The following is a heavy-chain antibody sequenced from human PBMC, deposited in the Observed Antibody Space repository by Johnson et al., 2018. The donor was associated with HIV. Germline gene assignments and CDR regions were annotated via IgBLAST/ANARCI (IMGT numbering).Heavy chain of an antibody. V-gene: IGHV3-7*03. CDR2: IKQAGSEK. CDR1: GFTVSSSY. D-gene: IGHD4-23*01. J-gene: IGHJ3*02. Sequence: VQLVESGGGVVQPGGSLRLSCVASGFTVSSSYMSWVRQAPGKGLEWVANIKQAGSEKYYGDAVKGRFTISRDNSKNTLYPQMHSLRAEETAVYYCARGGAGGNSEGAFDIWGQGTMVTVSS. CDR3: ARGGAGGNSEGAFDI.